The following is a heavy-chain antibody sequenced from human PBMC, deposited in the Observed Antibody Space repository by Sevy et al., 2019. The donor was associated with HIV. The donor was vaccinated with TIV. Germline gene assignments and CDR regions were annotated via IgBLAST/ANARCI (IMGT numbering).Heavy chain of an antibody. Sequence: GGSLRLSCAASGFTVSSNYMSWVRQAPGKGLEWVSVIYSGGSTYYADSVKGRFTISRDNSKNTLYLQMNSLRAEDTAVYYCVREGAIGYYYYGMDVWGQGTTVTVSS. J-gene: IGHJ6*02. D-gene: IGHD2-21*01. CDR3: VREGAIGYYYYGMDV. V-gene: IGHV3-53*01. CDR2: IYSGGST. CDR1: GFTVSSNY.